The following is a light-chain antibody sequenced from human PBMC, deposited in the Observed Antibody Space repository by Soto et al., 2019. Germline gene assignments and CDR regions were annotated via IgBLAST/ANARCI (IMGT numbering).Light chain of an antibody. J-gene: IGLJ1*01. Sequence: QSVLTQPASVSGSPGQSITVSCTGINSDVGIYNLVSWYQHHPGKAPKLVIYEGTKRPSGVSSRFSGSKSGNTASLTISGLQAEDEGDYYCCSYTSSDTRVFGTGTKLTVL. V-gene: IGLV2-14*02. CDR2: EGT. CDR1: NSDVGIYNL. CDR3: CSYTSSDTRV.